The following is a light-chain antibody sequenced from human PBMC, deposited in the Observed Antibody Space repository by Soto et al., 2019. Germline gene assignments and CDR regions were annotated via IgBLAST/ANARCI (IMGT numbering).Light chain of an antibody. CDR3: QSYDSSLSGYV. V-gene: IGLV1-40*01. CDR2: ANT. CDR1: SSNIGAGYD. Sequence: QSVLTQPPSVSGAPGQRVTISCTGSSSNIGAGYDVHWYQQLPGTAPKLLIYANTNRPSGVPGRFSGSKSGTSASLAITGLQAEDEADYCCQSYDSSLSGYVFGTGTKLTVL. J-gene: IGLJ1*01.